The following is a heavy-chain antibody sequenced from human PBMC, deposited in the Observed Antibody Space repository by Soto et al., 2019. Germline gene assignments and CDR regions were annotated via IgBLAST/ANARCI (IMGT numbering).Heavy chain of an antibody. D-gene: IGHD4-17*01. CDR2: IWYDGSNK. Sequence: PGGSLRLSCAASGFTFGSYGMHWVRRAPGKGLEWVAVIWYDGSNKYYADSVRGRFTISRDNSKNTLYLQMNSLRAEDTAVYYCARAEMTTVTTIDSWGQGTLVTVSS. CDR1: GFTFGSYG. J-gene: IGHJ4*02. V-gene: IGHV3-33*01. CDR3: ARAEMTTVTTIDS.